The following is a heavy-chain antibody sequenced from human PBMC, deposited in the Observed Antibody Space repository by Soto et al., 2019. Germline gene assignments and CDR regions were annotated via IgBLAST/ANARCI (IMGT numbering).Heavy chain of an antibody. J-gene: IGHJ6*03. V-gene: IGHV4-31*03. CDR3: ARDLVAVAGYYYYMDV. CDR2: IYYSGST. CDR1: GGSISSGGYY. Sequence: SETLSLTCTVSGGSISSGGYYWSWIRQHPGKGLEWIGYIYYSGSTYYNPSLKSRVTISVDTSKNQFSLKLSSVTAADTAVYYCARDLVAVAGYYYYMDVWGKGTTVTVSS. D-gene: IGHD6-19*01.